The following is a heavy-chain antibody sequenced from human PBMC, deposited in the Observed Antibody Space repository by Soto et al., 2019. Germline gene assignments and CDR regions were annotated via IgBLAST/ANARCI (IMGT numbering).Heavy chain of an antibody. J-gene: IGHJ4*02. D-gene: IGHD6-19*01. CDR2: ISGSGGRT. CDR3: AKGLWAVAGTFDY. V-gene: IGHV3-23*01. Sequence: EVQLLESGGGLVQPGGSLRLSCAASGFTFSSYAMSWVRQAPGKGLEWVSAISGSGGRTYYVDSVKGRFTISRDNSKNTLYLQMNSLRVEDTAVYYCAKGLWAVAGTFDYWGQGSLVTVSS. CDR1: GFTFSSYA.